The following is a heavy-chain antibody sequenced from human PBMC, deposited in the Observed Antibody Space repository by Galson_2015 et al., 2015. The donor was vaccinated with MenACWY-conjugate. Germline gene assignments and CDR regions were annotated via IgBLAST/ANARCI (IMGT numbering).Heavy chain of an antibody. J-gene: IGHJ4*02. CDR2: IYSDGSA. CDR1: GFPFSAYA. Sequence: SLRLSCAASGFPFSAYAMTWVRQAPGKGLDWVSVIYSDGSAYYADSVKGRFTISRDNSKNTLYLQMNSLRAEDTAVYYCARSPGGSYYGGFDYWGQGALVTVSS. V-gene: IGHV3-23*03. D-gene: IGHD1-26*01. CDR3: ARSPGGSYYGGFDY.